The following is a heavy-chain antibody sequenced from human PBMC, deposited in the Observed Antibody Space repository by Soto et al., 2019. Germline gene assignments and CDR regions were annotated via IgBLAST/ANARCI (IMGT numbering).Heavy chain of an antibody. CDR3: ARARANWGLYGMDV. CDR1: GGSISSGGYS. V-gene: IGHV4-30-2*01. CDR2: IYHRGST. J-gene: IGHJ6*02. D-gene: IGHD7-27*01. Sequence: QLQLQESGSGLVKPSQTLSLTCAVSGGSISSGGYSWSWIRQPPGKGLEWIGYIYHRGSTYYNPSLKSRVTISVDRSKNQFSLKLSSVTAADTAVYYCARARANWGLYGMDVWGQGTTVTVSS.